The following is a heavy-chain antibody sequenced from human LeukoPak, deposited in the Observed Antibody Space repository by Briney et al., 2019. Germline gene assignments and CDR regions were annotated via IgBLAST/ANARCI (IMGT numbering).Heavy chain of an antibody. V-gene: IGHV3-74*01. CDR2: INSDGSST. CDR1: GFTFSSYW. Sequence: GGSLRLSCAASGFTFSSYWMHWVRQAPGKGLVWVSRINSDGSSTSYADSVKGRFTISRDNAKNTLYLQMNSLRAEDTAVYYCARDLGGYSSGWTIDYWGQGTLVTDSS. D-gene: IGHD6-19*01. CDR3: ARDLGGYSSGWTIDY. J-gene: IGHJ4*02.